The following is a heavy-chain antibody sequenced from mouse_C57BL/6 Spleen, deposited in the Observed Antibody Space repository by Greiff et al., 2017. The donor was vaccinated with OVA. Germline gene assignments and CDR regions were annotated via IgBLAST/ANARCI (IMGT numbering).Heavy chain of an antibody. CDR1: GYTFTDHT. V-gene: IGHV1-78*01. Sequence: VQLQQSDAELVKPGASVKISCKVSGYTFTDHTIHWMKQRPEQGLEWIGYIYPRDGSTKYNEKFKGKATLTADKSSSTAYMQHNSLTSEDSAVYFCARTSFYYGSSYEGAMDYWGQGTSVTVSS. CDR3: ARTSFYYGSSYEGAMDY. J-gene: IGHJ4*01. D-gene: IGHD1-1*01. CDR2: IYPRDGST.